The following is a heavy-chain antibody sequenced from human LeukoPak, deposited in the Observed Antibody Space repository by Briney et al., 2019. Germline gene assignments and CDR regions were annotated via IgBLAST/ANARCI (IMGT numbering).Heavy chain of an antibody. D-gene: IGHD3-22*01. V-gene: IGHV4-59*08. J-gene: IGHJ6*02. CDR3: ARLGRAYYYDSSGYDYYGMDV. CDR1: GGSISSYY. CDR2: IYYSGST. Sequence: TSETLSLTCTVSGGSISSYYRSWIRQPPGKGLEWIGYIYYSGSTNYNPSLKSRVTISVDTSKNQFSLKLSSVTAADTAVYYCARLGRAYYYDSSGYDYYGMDVWGQGTTVTVSS.